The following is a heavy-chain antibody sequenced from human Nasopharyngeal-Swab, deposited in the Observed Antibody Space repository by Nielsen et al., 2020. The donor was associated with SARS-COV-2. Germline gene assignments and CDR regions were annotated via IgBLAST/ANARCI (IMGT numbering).Heavy chain of an antibody. CDR2: IFSNDEK. Sequence: RQAPGKALEWLAHIFSNDEKSYSTSLKSRLTISKDTSKSQGVLTVTNTDPVDTATYYCARMEGSSRGYYWGQGTLVTVSS. J-gene: IGHJ4*02. V-gene: IGHV2-26*01. CDR3: ARMEGSSRGYY. D-gene: IGHD6-13*01.